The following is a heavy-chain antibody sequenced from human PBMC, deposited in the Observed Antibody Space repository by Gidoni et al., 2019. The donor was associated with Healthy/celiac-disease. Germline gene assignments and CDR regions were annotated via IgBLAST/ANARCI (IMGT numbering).Heavy chain of an antibody. CDR2: IYTSGST. J-gene: IGHJ6*03. CDR1: GGSISSGRYY. CDR3: ARDGYSSSWSTQGYYYYMDV. Sequence: QVQLQESGPGLVKPSQTLSLTCTVSGGSISSGRYYWSWFRQPAGKGLEWIGRIYTSGSTNYNPSLKSRVTMSVDTSKNQFSLKLSSVTAADTAVYYCARDGYSSSWSTQGYYYYMDVWGKGTTVTVSS. D-gene: IGHD6-13*01. V-gene: IGHV4-61*02.